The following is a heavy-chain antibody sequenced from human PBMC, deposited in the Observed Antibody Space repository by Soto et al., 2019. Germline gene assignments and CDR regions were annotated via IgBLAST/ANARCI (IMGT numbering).Heavy chain of an antibody. CDR3: ARPVGSYNNDYFDY. J-gene: IGHJ4*02. CDR1: GYSFTNYW. CDR2: IYPGDSDT. D-gene: IGHD1-26*01. Sequence: PGEDLKISCKGSGYSFTNYWIGWVRQMPWKGLEWMGIIYPGDSDTRYSPSFQGQVTISADKSISTAYLQWSSLKASDTAMYYCARPVGSYNNDYFDYWGQGTLVTVSS. V-gene: IGHV5-51*01.